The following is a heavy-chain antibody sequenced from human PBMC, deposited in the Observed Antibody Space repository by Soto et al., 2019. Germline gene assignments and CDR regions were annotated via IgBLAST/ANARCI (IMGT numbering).Heavy chain of an antibody. D-gene: IGHD5-12*01. J-gene: IGHJ4*02. CDR3: AKEGATSLYYFDY. CDR2: ISGRGLTT. Sequence: EVQLLESGGGLVQPGGSLGLSCAASGFTFSSYAMSWVRQAPGKGLEWVSTISGRGLTTYLADSVKGRFTISRDNSKSTLHLQMNSLRAEDTGVYYCAKEGATSLYYFDYWGQGTLVSVSS. V-gene: IGHV3-23*01. CDR1: GFTFSSYA.